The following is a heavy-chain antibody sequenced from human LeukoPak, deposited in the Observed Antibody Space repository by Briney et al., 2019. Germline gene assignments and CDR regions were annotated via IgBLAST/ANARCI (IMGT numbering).Heavy chain of an antibody. CDR1: GGSISSYY. V-gene: IGHV4-4*07. D-gene: IGHD2-2*01. CDR3: ARAIDHCSSTSCRYYYYYMDV. Sequence: KPSETLSLTCTVSGGSISSYYWSWIRQPAGKGLEWIGRIYTSGSTNYNPSLKSRVTMSVDTSKNQFSLKLSSVTAADTAVYYCARAIDHCSSTSCRYYYYYMDVRGKGTTVTVSS. J-gene: IGHJ6*03. CDR2: IYTSGST.